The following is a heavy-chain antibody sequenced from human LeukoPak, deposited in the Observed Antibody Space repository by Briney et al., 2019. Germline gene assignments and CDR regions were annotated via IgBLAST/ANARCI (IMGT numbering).Heavy chain of an antibody. CDR1: GFTFSSSW. CDR3: ATLVATTRFDY. J-gene: IGHJ4*02. V-gene: IGHV3-74*01. D-gene: IGHD5-12*01. CDR2: INSDGSST. Sequence: GGSLRLSCAASGFTFSSSWMHWVRQAPEKGLVWVSRINSDGSSTSYADSVKGRFTISRDNAKNTLFLQMNSLRAEDTAVYYCATLVATTRFDYWGQGTLATVSS.